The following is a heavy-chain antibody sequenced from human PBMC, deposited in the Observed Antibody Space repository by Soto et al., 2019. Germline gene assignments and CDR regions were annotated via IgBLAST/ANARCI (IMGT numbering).Heavy chain of an antibody. V-gene: IGHV4-31*03. J-gene: IGHJ4*02. CDR1: GGSISSGGYY. Sequence: SETLSLTCTVSGGSISSGGYYWSWIRQHPGKGLEWIGYIYYSGSTYYNPSLKSRVTISVDTSKNQFSLKLSSVTAADTAVYYCARDDGDYPLLLYYWGRGTLVIVSS. CDR2: IYYSGST. D-gene: IGHD4-17*01. CDR3: ARDDGDYPLLLYY.